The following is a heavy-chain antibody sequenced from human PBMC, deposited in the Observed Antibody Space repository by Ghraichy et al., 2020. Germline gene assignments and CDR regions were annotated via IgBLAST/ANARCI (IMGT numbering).Heavy chain of an antibody. Sequence: SETRSLTCTVSGDSISSRSYYWAWVRQPPGKGLEWIATIYYSGSTYYNPSLKSRVTISVDTSKNQFSLKLSSVTAADTAVYYSARYVVETATKGMDYWGQGTLVTVSS. CDR2: IYYSGST. J-gene: IGHJ4*02. V-gene: IGHV4-39*01. CDR1: GDSISSRSYY. D-gene: IGHD5-18*01. CDR3: ARYVVETATKGMDY.